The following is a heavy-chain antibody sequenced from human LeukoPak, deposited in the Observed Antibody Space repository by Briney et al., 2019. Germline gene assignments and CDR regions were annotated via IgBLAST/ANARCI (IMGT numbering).Heavy chain of an antibody. CDR2: ISSSGSTI. J-gene: IGHJ4*02. V-gene: IGHV3-48*03. CDR1: GFTFSSYE. D-gene: IGHD3-9*01. Sequence: GGSLRLSCAASGFTFSSYEMNWVRQAPGKGLEWVSYISSSGSTIYCADSVKGRFTISRDNAKNSLYLQMNSLRAEDTAVYYCAVLTGYYSYWGQGTLVTVSS. CDR3: AVLTGYYSY.